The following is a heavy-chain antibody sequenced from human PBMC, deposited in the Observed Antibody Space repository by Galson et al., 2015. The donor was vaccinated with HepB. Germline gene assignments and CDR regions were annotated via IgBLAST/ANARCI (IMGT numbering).Heavy chain of an antibody. CDR1: GFSFSSYA. Sequence: SLRLSCAASGFSFSSYAMSWVRQAPGKGLEWASAISGSGGSTYYADSVKGRFTISRDNSKNPLYLQMNSLRAEDTAVYYCAKGSGWYLEYYFDYWGQGTLVTVSS. V-gene: IGHV3-23*01. D-gene: IGHD6-19*01. J-gene: IGHJ4*02. CDR2: ISGSGGST. CDR3: AKGSGWYLEYYFDY.